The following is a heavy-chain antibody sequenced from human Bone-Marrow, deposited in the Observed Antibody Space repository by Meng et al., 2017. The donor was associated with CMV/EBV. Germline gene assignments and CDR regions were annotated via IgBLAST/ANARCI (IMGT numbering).Heavy chain of an antibody. CDR3: ARIHYYYGMDV. CDR2: IGTAGDT. J-gene: IGHJ6*02. V-gene: IGHV3-13*01. Sequence: GESLKISCAASGFTFSSYDMHWVRQATGKGLEWVSAIGTAGDTYYPGSVKGRSTISRENAKNSLYLQMNSLRAGDTAVYYCARIHYYYGMDVWGQGTTVTVSS. CDR1: GFTFSSYD.